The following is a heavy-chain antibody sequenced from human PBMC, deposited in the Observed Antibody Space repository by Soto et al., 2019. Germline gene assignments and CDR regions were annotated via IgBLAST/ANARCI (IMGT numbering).Heavy chain of an antibody. Sequence: PSATLSLTCTVSGGSISSGGYYWSWIRQHPGKGLELIGYIYYSGSTYYNPSLKSRVTISVDTSKNQFSLKLSSVTAADTAVYYCARTVRPYSSGEDYFDYWGQGTLVTVSS. CDR1: GGSISSGGYY. CDR2: IYYSGST. CDR3: ARTVRPYSSGEDYFDY. D-gene: IGHD6-19*01. J-gene: IGHJ4*02. V-gene: IGHV4-31*03.